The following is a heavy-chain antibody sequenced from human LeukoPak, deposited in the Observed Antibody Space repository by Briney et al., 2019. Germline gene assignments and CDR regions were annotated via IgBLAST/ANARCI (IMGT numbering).Heavy chain of an antibody. CDR3: AALGARIY. Sequence: GGSLRLSCAASGFTFSNYDMHWVRQATGKGLQWVSAIGAAGDTYYLDSVKGRFTISRENAKNSLYLQMNSLRAGDTAVYYCAALGARIYWGQGTLVTVSS. D-gene: IGHD1-26*01. CDR2: IGAAGDT. CDR1: GFTFSNYD. V-gene: IGHV3-13*01. J-gene: IGHJ4*02.